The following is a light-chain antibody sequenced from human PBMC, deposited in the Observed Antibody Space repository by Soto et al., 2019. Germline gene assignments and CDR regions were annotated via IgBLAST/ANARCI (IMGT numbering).Light chain of an antibody. CDR2: EDN. J-gene: IGLJ2*01. CDR1: SGSIASNY. V-gene: IGLV6-57*03. Sequence: NFMLTQPHSVSESPGKTVTISCTRSSGSIASNYVQWYQQRPGSAPTTVIYEDNQRPSGVPDRFSGSIDSSTNSASLTISGLKTGDEANYCCQSYDSSKGVFGGGTKLTAL. CDR3: QSYDSSKGV.